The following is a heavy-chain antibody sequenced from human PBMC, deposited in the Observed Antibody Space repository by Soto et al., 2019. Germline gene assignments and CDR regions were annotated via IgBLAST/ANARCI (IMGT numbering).Heavy chain of an antibody. D-gene: IGHD5-18*01. Sequence: ASVKVSCKVSGYTLTELSMHWVRQAPGKGLEWMGGFDPEDGETIYAQKFQGRVTMTEDTSTDTAYMELSSLRSEDTAVYYCATVRSLKAMVQFDYWGQGTLVTVSS. J-gene: IGHJ4*02. V-gene: IGHV1-24*01. CDR3: ATVRSLKAMVQFDY. CDR1: GYTLTELS. CDR2: FDPEDGET.